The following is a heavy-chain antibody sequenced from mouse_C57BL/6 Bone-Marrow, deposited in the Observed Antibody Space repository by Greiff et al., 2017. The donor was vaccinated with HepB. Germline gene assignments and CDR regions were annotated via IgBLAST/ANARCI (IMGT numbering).Heavy chain of an antibody. V-gene: IGHV1-63*01. D-gene: IGHD2-3*01. Sequence: QVQLQQSGAELVRPGTSVKMSCKASGYTFTNYWIGWAKQRPGHGLEWIGDIYPGGGYTNYNEKFKGKATLTADKSSSTAYMQFSSLTSEDSAIYYCARVRLLRRYYAKDYWGQGTSVTVSS. J-gene: IGHJ4*01. CDR1: GYTFTNYW. CDR3: ARVRLLRRYYAKDY. CDR2: IYPGGGYT.